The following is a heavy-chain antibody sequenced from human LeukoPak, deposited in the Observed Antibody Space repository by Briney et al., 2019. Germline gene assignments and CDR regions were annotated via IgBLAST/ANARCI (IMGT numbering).Heavy chain of an antibody. J-gene: IGHJ5*02. CDR2: IYYSGST. Sequence: SETLSFTCTVSGGSISSYYWSWIRQPPGKGLEWIGYIYYSGSTNYNPSLKSRVTISVDTSKNQFSLKLSSVTAADTAVYYCARGGNWFDPWGQGTLVTVSS. CDR1: GGSISSYY. CDR3: ARGGNWFDP. V-gene: IGHV4-59*01.